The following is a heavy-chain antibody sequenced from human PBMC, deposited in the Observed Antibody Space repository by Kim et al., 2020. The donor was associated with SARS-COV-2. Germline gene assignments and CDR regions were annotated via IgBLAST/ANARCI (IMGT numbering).Heavy chain of an antibody. CDR1: GFTFSSYA. D-gene: IGHD6-13*01. J-gene: IGHJ6*02. V-gene: IGHV3-23*01. Sequence: GGSLRLSCAASGFTFSSYAMSWVRQAPGKGLEWVSAISGSGGSTYYADSVKGRFTISRDNSKNTLYLQMNSLRAEDTAVYYCAKGGGEAAAGTYYYYGMDFWGQGTTVTVSS. CDR3: AKGGGEAAAGTYYYYGMDF. CDR2: ISGSGGST.